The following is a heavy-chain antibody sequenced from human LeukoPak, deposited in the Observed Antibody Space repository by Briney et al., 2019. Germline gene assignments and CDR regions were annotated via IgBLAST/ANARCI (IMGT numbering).Heavy chain of an antibody. J-gene: IGHJ6*02. CDR1: GYTFTTYG. V-gene: IGHV1-2*02. CDR2: INPNSGGT. D-gene: IGHD6-13*01. Sequence: AASVKVSCKASGYTFTTYGISWVRQAPGKGLEWMGWINPNSGGTNYAQKFQGRVTMTRDTSISTAYMELSRLRSDDTAVYYCARVQTAGHTAYYYYGMDVWGQGTTVTVSS. CDR3: ARVQTAGHTAYYYYGMDV.